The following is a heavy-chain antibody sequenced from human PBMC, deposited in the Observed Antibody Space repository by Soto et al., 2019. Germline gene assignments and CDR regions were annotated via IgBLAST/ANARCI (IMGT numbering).Heavy chain of an antibody. CDR2: VSVSGGTT. V-gene: IGHV3-23*01. D-gene: IGHD3-22*01. CDR1: GFMFNNYA. CDR3: AKGLYYYDSSGYRLFDY. Sequence: GGCLRLSCAASGFMFNNYAISWVRQAPGKGLEWVSTVSVSGGTTYYADSLKGRFTISRDNSKKTVYLQMNRLRADDTAIYYCAKGLYYYDSSGYRLFDYWGQGTLVTVSS. J-gene: IGHJ4*02.